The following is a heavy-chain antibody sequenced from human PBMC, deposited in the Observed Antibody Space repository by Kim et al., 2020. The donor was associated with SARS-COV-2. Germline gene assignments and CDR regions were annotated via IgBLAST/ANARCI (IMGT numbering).Heavy chain of an antibody. D-gene: IGHD3-22*01. CDR3: ARQSKYDSNDPQY. CDR2: IDSSDSFT. V-gene: IGHV5-10-1*01. CDR1: GHTLSTHW. J-gene: IGHJ4*02. Sequence: GESLKIPCTASGHTLSTHWINWLRQMPGKGLEWMGKIDSSDSFTKYNPSFQGHVTMSVDTSTRPAYLQWRSLKPADTAIYYCARQSKYDSNDPQYLCQG.